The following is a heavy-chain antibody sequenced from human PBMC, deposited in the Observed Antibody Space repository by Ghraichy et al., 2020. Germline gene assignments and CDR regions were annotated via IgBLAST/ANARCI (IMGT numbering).Heavy chain of an antibody. Sequence: GGSLRLSCAASGFTFSRCGMNWVRQAAGKGLEWLSYITASGTTKYYADSVKGRFTTSRDNAKDSLYLQMNSLRDEDTAMYYCVRDWFGEYHWGLGTPVTVSS. J-gene: IGHJ5*02. V-gene: IGHV3-48*02. CDR3: VRDWFGEYH. CDR1: GFTFSRCG. CDR2: ITASGTTK. D-gene: IGHD3-10*01.